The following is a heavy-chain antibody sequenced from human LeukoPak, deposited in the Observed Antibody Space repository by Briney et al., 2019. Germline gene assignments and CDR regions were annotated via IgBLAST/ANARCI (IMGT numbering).Heavy chain of an antibody. CDR1: GFTFSSYS. Sequence: GGSLRLSCAASGFTFSSYSMNWVRQAPGKGLGWVSSINSSSSYIYYADSVMGRFTIPRDNAKNSLYLQMNSLRAEDTAVYYCARVRGGKPNWFDPWGQGTLVTVSS. CDR3: ARVRGGKPNWFDP. CDR2: INSSSSYI. V-gene: IGHV3-21*01. J-gene: IGHJ5*02. D-gene: IGHD4-23*01.